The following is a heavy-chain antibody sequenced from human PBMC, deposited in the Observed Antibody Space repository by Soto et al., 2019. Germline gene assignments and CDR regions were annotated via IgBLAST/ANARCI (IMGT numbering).Heavy chain of an antibody. V-gene: IGHV4-4*02. J-gene: IGHJ6*02. Sequence: SETLSLTCTVSGGSISSSNWWNWVRQPPGKGLEWIGEIYQSGSTNYNPSLKSRVTMSVDKSKNQFSLNLSSVTAADTAVYYCGRDRLIRGVLDVWGQGTTVTVSS. CDR3: GRDRLIRGVLDV. D-gene: IGHD3-10*01. CDR2: IYQSGST. CDR1: GGSISSSNW.